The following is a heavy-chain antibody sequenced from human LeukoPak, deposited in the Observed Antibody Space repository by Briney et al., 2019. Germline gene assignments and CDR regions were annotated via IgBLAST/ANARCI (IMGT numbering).Heavy chain of an antibody. CDR1: GGSISSGGYY. J-gene: IGHJ5*02. CDR2: TYYSGST. V-gene: IGHV4-31*03. CDR3: ARGRGWSGYYLNWFDP. Sequence: SESLSLTCTVSGGSISSGGYYWSWIRQHPGQGLEWIGYTYYSGSTYYNPSLKSRVTISVDTSKNQFSLKLSSVTAADTAVYYCARGRGWSGYYLNWFDPWGQGTLVTVSS. D-gene: IGHD3-3*01.